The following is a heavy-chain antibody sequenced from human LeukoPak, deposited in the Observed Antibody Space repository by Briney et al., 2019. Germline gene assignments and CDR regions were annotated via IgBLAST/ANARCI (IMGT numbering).Heavy chain of an antibody. D-gene: IGHD2-2*01. J-gene: IGHJ3*02. CDR1: GYIFTTYW. V-gene: IGHV5-51*01. Sequence: GESLKISCKGSGYIFTTYWISWVRQMPGKGLEWMGIIYPADSDTRYSPSFQGQVTISADKSINTAYLQWSSLEASDTAMYYCASGYCSSTSCAHDAFDIWGQGTMVTVSS. CDR3: ASGYCSSTSCAHDAFDI. CDR2: IYPADSDT.